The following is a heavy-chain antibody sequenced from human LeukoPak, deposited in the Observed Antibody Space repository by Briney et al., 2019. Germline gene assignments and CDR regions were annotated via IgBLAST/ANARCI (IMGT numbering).Heavy chain of an antibody. CDR2: IYYSGST. Sequence: SETLSLTCTVSGASITSYYWSWIREPPGKGLGWSGYIYYSGSTTYKPSLKSRVTISVDTSKNQFSLKLSSVTAADTAVYYCASLSIVGATNFDYWGQGTLVTVSS. CDR3: ASLSIVGATNFDY. D-gene: IGHD1-26*01. J-gene: IGHJ4*02. V-gene: IGHV4-59*08. CDR1: GASITSYY.